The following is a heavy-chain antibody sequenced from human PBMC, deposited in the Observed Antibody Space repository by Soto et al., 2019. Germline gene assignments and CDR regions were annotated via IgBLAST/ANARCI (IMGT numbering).Heavy chain of an antibody. CDR3: ARRLQWQLRPLDS. V-gene: IGHV3-11*01. J-gene: IGHJ4*02. CDR1: GFTFTDYY. D-gene: IGHD6-19*01. CDR2: INTLSTAI. Sequence: GGSLRLSCEGSGFTFTDYYMTWIRQAPGKGLEWVAYINTLSTAIYYADSVKGRFTISRDNAKNSLYLQMNGLRAEDTATYYCARRLQWQLRPLDSWGRGTLVTVSS.